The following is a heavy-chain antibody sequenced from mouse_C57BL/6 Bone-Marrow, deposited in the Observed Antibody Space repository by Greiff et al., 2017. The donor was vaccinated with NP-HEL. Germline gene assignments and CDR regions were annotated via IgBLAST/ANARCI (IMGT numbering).Heavy chain of an antibody. Sequence: EVQLQQSGTVLARPGASVKMSCKTSGYTFTSYWMHWVKQRPGQGLEWIGAIYPGNSDTSYNQKFKGKAKLTAVTSASTAYMELSSLTNEDSAVYYGTRIYSYYYAMDYWGQGTSVTVSS. J-gene: IGHJ4*01. CDR3: TRIYSYYYAMDY. D-gene: IGHD2-1*01. CDR1: GYTFTSYW. V-gene: IGHV1-5*01. CDR2: IYPGNSDT.